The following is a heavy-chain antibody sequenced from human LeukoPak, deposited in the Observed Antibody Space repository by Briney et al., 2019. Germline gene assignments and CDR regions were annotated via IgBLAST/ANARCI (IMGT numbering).Heavy chain of an antibody. CDR2: ISGSGGST. D-gene: IGHD3-3*01. V-gene: IGHV3-23*01. Sequence: GGSPRLSCAASGFTFSRYAMNWVRQAPGKGLEWVSAISGSGGSTYYADSVKGRFTISRDNSKNTLYLQMNSLRAEDTAVYYCATYDFWSGYYYDMDVWGQGTTVTVSS. CDR1: GFTFSRYA. J-gene: IGHJ6*02. CDR3: ATYDFWSGYYYDMDV.